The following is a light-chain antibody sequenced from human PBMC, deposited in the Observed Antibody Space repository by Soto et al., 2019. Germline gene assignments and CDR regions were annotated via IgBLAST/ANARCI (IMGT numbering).Light chain of an antibody. CDR1: SSDVGGSKY. CDR3: CSYAGSYTVM. CDR2: DVT. J-gene: IGLJ3*02. V-gene: IGLV2-11*01. Sequence: QSALTQPRSVSGSPGQSVTISCSGTSSDVGGSKYVSWYQQHPGKAPELMIYDVTKRPSGVPDRFSGSKSGNTASLTISGLQAEDEADYYCCSYAGSYTVMFDGGTKLTVL.